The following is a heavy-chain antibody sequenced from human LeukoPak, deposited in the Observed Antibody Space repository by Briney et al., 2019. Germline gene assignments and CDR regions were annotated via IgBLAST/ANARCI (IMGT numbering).Heavy chain of an antibody. CDR2: IIPIFGTA. V-gene: IGHV1-69*05. J-gene: IGHJ4*02. D-gene: IGHD6-6*01. CDR1: GGTFSSYA. Sequence: SVKVSCKASGGTFSSYAISWVRQAPGQGLEWMGGIIPIFGTANYAQKFQGRVTITTDESTSTAYMELSSLRPEDTAVYYCARDRVEYSSSSPPYYWGQGTLVTVSS. CDR3: ARDRVEYSSSSPPYY.